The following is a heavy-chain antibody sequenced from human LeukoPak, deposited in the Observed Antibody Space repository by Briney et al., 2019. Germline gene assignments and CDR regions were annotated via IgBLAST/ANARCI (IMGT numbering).Heavy chain of an antibody. CDR1: GYTFSSHS. D-gene: IGHD3-10*01. Sequence: ASVKVSCKTSGYTFSSHSMNWVRQAPGQGLEWLGWISPYNGNTKYSQKIQGRATTITDISTSTAYLELRSLTSDDTAVYYCARGEYDLLGDYWGQGTLVTVSS. CDR3: ARGEYDLLGDY. CDR2: ISPYNGNT. V-gene: IGHV1-18*01. J-gene: IGHJ4*02.